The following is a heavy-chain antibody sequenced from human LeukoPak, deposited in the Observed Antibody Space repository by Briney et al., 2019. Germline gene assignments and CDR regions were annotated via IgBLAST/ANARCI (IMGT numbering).Heavy chain of an antibody. D-gene: IGHD1-26*01. V-gene: IGHV3-30-3*01. CDR1: GFTFSSYA. CDR3: GRGNSGSPETPDY. Sequence: PGRSLRLSCAASGFTFSSYAMHWVRQAPGKGLEWVAVILYDGSNKYYADSVKGRFTISRDNAKNSLYLQMNSLIAEDTAVYYCGRGNSGSPETPDYWGQGTLVTVSS. CDR2: ILYDGSNK. J-gene: IGHJ4*02.